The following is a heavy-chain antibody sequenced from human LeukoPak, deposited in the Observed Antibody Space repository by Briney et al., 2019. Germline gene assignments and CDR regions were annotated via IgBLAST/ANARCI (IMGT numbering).Heavy chain of an antibody. J-gene: IGHJ6*03. Sequence: PGGSLRLSCAASGFTFSDYYMSWIRQAPGKGLEWVSYISSSGSTIYYADSVKGRFTISRDNAKNSLYLQMNSLRAEDTAVYYCARVVGSWPNRTYYYYYYMDVWGKGTTVTVSS. V-gene: IGHV3-11*04. CDR3: ARVVGSWPNRTYYYYYYMDV. CDR2: ISSSGSTI. D-gene: IGHD6-13*01. CDR1: GFTFSDYY.